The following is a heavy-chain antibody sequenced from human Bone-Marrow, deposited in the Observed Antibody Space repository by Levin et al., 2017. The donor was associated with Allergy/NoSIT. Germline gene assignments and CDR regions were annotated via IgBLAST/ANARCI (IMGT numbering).Heavy chain of an antibody. D-gene: IGHD6-13*01. CDR2: INQDASEK. J-gene: IGHJ5*02. V-gene: IGHV3-7*01. CDR1: GFTFSSRW. Sequence: GGSLRLSCAASGFTFSSRWMSWVRQAPGKGLEWVANINQDASEKYYVDSVKGRFTISRDNAKNSLSLQMNSLRAEDTAVYYCARGTAAAAGNTLGWFDPWGQGTLVSVSS. CDR3: ARGTAAAAGNTLGWFDP.